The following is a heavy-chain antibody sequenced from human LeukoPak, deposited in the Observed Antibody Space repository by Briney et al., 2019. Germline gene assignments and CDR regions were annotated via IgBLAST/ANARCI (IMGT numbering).Heavy chain of an antibody. CDR2: ISYDGSNE. V-gene: IGHV3-30*18. D-gene: IGHD1-26*01. Sequence: PGGSLRLSCAASRFTFSSYGMHWVRQAPGKGLEWVAVISYDGSNEYYADSVKGRFSISRDNSKNTVYLQMNSLRVEDTAVYFCAKEQYSRSFIDFYYYYYMDVWGKGTTVTVSS. CDR1: RFTFSSYG. J-gene: IGHJ6*03. CDR3: AKEQYSRSFIDFYYYYYMDV.